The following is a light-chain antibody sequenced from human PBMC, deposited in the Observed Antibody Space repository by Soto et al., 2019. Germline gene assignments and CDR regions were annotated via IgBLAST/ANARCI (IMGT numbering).Light chain of an antibody. V-gene: IGLV3-1*01. CDR3: QAWDSSTDV. CDR2: QDS. CDR1: KLGDKY. Sequence: SYELTQPTSVSVSPGQTASITCSGDKLGDKYACWYQQKPGQSPVLVIYQDSKRPSGIPERFSGSNSGNTATLTISGTQAMDEADYYCQAWDSSTDVCGTGTKLTVL. J-gene: IGLJ1*01.